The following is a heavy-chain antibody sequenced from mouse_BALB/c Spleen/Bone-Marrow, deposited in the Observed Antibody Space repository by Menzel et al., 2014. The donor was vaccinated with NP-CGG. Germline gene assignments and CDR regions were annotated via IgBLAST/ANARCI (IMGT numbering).Heavy chain of an antibody. CDR3: ARYRYYGSSGWDY. CDR1: GFNTKDTY. D-gene: IGHD1-1*01. CDR2: IDPANGNT. J-gene: IGHJ4*01. Sequence: VQLQQSGAELVKPGASVKLSCTASGFNTKDTYIHWVKQWPEQGLEWIGRIDPANGNTKYDPKFQGKATITADTSSNTAYLHFSSLTSEDTAVYYCARYRYYGSSGWDYWGQGTSVTVSS. V-gene: IGHV14-3*02.